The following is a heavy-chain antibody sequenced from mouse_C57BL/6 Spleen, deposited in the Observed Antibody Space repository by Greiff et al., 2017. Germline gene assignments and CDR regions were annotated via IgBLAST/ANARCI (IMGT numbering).Heavy chain of an antibody. V-gene: IGHV1-52*01. CDR3: ARQGSGYFDV. D-gene: IGHD1-1*01. J-gene: IGHJ1*03. CDR1: GYTFTSYW. CDR2: IDPSDSDT. Sequence: QVQLQQPGAELVRPGSSVKLSCKASGYTFTSYWMHWVKQRPIQGLEWIGNIDPSDSDTPYNQKFKDKATLTVDKSSSTAYMQLSSLTSEDSAVYYCARQGSGYFDVWGTGTTVTVSS.